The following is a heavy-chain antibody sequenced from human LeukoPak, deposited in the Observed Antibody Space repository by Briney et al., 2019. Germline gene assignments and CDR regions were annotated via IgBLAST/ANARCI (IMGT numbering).Heavy chain of an antibody. CDR2: INHSGST. D-gene: IGHD6-19*01. V-gene: IGHV4-34*01. CDR3: ARVVIAVAGPTFDY. Sequence: PSETLSLTCAVYGGSFSGYYWSWIRQPPGKGLEWIGEINHSGSTNYNPSLKSRVTISVDTSKNQFSLKLSSVTAADTAVYYCARVVIAVAGPTFDYWGQGTLVTVSS. CDR1: GGSFSGYY. J-gene: IGHJ4*02.